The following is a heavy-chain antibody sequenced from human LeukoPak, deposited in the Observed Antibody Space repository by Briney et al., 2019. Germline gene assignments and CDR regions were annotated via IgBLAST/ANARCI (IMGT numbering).Heavy chain of an antibody. V-gene: IGHV4-59*01. J-gene: IGHJ3*02. D-gene: IGHD3-16*01. CDR3: ARDLGLRGAPDAFDI. CDR2: IYFSGTT. CDR1: GGSISGYY. Sequence: PSETLSLTSTVSGGSISGYYWSWIRQPPGKGLEWIGYIYFSGTTNYNPSLKSRVTISVDTSKNQFSVKLSSVTAADTALYYCARDLGLRGAPDAFDIWGQGTMVIVSS.